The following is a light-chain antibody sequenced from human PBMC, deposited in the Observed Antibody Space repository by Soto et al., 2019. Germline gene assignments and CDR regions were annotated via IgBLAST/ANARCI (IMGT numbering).Light chain of an antibody. CDR1: QDIRNA. Sequence: AIPMTQSPTSLSASVGDRVTITCRASQDIRNALGWYQQKPGKAPQLLIYAASTLQSGVPSRFSGSGSGTDFTLTISSLQPEDFATYYGLHDYNCPRTFGQGTQVEIK. V-gene: IGKV1-6*01. J-gene: IGKJ1*01. CDR3: LHDYNCPRT. CDR2: AAS.